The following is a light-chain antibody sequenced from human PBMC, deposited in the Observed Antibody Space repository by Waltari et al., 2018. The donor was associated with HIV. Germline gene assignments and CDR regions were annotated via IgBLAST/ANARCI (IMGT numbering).Light chain of an antibody. V-gene: IGLV3-1*01. J-gene: IGLJ2*01. CDR2: EDK. CDR3: QTWDSSAGV. Sequence: SYELPQPPSVYVSPGQKVRITCSGDELGDNLVCWYQQKTGQSPLLLIYEDKKRPSGIPERFSASNSGNTATLAITGTQAMDEADYFCQTWDSSAGVFGGGTKLTVL. CDR1: ELGDNL.